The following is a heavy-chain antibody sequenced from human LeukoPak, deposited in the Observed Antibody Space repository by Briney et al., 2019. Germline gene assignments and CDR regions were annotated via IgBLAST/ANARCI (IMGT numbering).Heavy chain of an antibody. D-gene: IGHD3-3*01. V-gene: IGHV5-51*01. CDR2: IYPGDSDT. CDR3: ARNWDYDFWSGYPSTFDP. J-gene: IGHJ5*02. Sequence: GESLKISCKGSGYSFTSYWIGWVRQMPGKGLEWMGIIYPGDSDTRYSPSFQGQVTISADKSISTAYLQWSSLKASDTAMYYCARNWDYDFWSGYPSTFDPWGQGTLVTVSS. CDR1: GYSFTSYW.